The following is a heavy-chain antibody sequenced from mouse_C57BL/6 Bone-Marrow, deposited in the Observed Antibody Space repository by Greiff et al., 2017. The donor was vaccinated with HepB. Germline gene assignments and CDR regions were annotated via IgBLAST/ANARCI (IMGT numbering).Heavy chain of an antibody. J-gene: IGHJ4*01. CDR2: IDPNSGGT. D-gene: IGHD1-1*01. CDR3: ASYYGSSLSYAMDY. CDR1: GYTFTSYW. Sequence: VQLQQSGAELVKPGASVKLSCKASGYTFTSYWMHWVKQRPGRGLEWIGRIDPNSGGTKYNEKFKSKATLTVDKPSSTAYMQLSSLTSEDSAVYYCASYYGSSLSYAMDYWGQGTSVTVSS. V-gene: IGHV1-72*01.